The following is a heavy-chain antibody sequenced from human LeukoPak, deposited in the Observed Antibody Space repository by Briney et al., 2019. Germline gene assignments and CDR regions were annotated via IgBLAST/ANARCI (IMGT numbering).Heavy chain of an antibody. D-gene: IGHD1-26*01. CDR3: AKDMGYSGSYSGFDY. CDR1: GFTFDDYA. J-gene: IGHJ4*02. Sequence: GGSLRLSCAASGFTFDDYAMHWVRQAPGKGLEWVSLISGDGGSTYYADSVKGRFTISRDNSKNSLYLQMNSLRTEDTALYYCAKDMGYSGSYSGFDYWGQGILVTVSS. V-gene: IGHV3-43*02. CDR2: ISGDGGST.